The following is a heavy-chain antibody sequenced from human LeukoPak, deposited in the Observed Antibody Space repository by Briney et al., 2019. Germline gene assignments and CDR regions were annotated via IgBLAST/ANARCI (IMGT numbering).Heavy chain of an antibody. Sequence: PSETLSLTCTVSGGSISSGGYYWSWIRQPPGKGLEWIGYIYHSGSTYYNPSLKSRVTISVDRSKNQFSLKLSSVTAADTAMYYCARHDYGDDFSACDIWGQGTTVTVSS. V-gene: IGHV4-30-2*01. CDR2: IYHSGST. J-gene: IGHJ3*02. CDR1: GGSISSGGYY. D-gene: IGHD4-17*01. CDR3: ARHDYGDDFSACDI.